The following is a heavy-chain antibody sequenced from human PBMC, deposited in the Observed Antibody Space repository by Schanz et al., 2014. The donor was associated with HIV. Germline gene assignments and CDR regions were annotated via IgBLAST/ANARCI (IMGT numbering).Heavy chain of an antibody. V-gene: IGHV1-46*01. J-gene: IGHJ6*02. CDR2: INTNGGGT. CDR1: GYSFTSNF. Sequence: QVRLVQSGPEVKKPGASVRVSCKASGYSFTSNFIHWVRQAPGQGLQWMGVINTNGGGTSDALRGRVIITRDTSTSTVYMHLSNMRFEDSAVYYCAREKMDTGGLDVWGQGTTVTVSS. CDR3: AREKMDTGGLDV.